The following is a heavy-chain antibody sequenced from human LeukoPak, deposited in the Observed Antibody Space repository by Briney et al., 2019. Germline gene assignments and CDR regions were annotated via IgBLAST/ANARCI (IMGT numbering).Heavy chain of an antibody. Sequence: ASVKVSCKASGGTFSSYAISWVRQAPGQGLEWMGGIIPIFGTANYAQKFQGRVTITADESTSTAYMELSSLRFEDTAVYYCARWGCSSTSCYDHWGQGTLVTVSS. CDR3: ARWGCSSTSCYDH. D-gene: IGHD2-2*01. CDR2: IIPIFGTA. J-gene: IGHJ4*02. V-gene: IGHV1-69*13. CDR1: GGTFSSYA.